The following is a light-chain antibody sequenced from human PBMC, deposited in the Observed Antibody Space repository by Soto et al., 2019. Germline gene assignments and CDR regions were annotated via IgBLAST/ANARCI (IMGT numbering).Light chain of an antibody. V-gene: IGLV2-8*01. CDR3: SSYAGSSLLV. Sequence: QSALTQPPSASGAPGQSVTIACTGTSSDVGGYNYVSWYQQHPGKAPKLMIYEVSKRPSGVPDRFSGSKSGNTASLTVSGLQAVVLADYYCSSYAGSSLLVFVGVTIVTVL. J-gene: IGLJ2*01. CDR2: EVS. CDR1: SSDVGGYNY.